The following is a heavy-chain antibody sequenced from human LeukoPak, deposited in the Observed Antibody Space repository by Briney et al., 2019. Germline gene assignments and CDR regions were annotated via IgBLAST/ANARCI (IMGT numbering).Heavy chain of an antibody. D-gene: IGHD6-6*01. CDR3: AKDPGRYSSSYPRDFDY. CDR1: GFTFSSYG. V-gene: IGHV3-23*01. J-gene: IGHJ4*02. CDR2: ISGSGGST. Sequence: GGSLRLSCAASGFTFSSYGMSWVRQAPGKGLEWVSAISGSGGSTYYADSVKGRFTISRDNSKNTLYLQMNSLRAEDTAVYYCAKDPGRYSSSYPRDFDYWGQGTLVTVSS.